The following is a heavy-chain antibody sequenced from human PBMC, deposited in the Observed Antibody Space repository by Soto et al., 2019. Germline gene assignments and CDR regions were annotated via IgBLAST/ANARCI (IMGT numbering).Heavy chain of an antibody. D-gene: IGHD6-19*01. V-gene: IGHV3-30*19. CDR1: GFTFSDFG. J-gene: IGHJ4*02. CDR2: ISKDGLDR. Sequence: PGGSLRLSCVVFGFTFSDFGMNGAPQPPGEGLAWVASISKDGLDRYYSESVKGRFTISRDDSKNTVFLQMNSLKVEDTAAYFCASPREGQWLVFDHWGQRTLVTVSS. CDR3: ASPREGQWLVFDH.